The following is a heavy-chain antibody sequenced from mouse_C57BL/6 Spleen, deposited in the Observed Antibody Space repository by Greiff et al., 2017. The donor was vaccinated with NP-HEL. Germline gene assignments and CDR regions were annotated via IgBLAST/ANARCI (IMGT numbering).Heavy chain of an antibody. V-gene: IGHV1-50*01. J-gene: IGHJ4*01. CDR1: GYTFTSYW. CDR2: IDPSDSYT. CDR3: ARETGTSYAMDY. Sequence: QVQLQQPGAELVKPGASVKLSCKASGYTFTSYWMQWVKQRPGQGLEWIGEIDPSDSYTNYNQKFKGKATLTVDTSSSTAYMQLSSLTSEDSAVYYCARETGTSYAMDYWGQGTSVTVSS.